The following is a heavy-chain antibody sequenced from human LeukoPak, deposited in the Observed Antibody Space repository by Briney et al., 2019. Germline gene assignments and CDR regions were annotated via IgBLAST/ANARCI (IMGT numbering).Heavy chain of an antibody. Sequence: SETLSLTCTVPGGSISSYYWSWIRQPPGKGLEWIGYIFISRTTNYNPSLKRRVTISIDTSKNQFSLKLSSVTAADTAVYYCARQTGYYGWFDSWGQGTLVTISS. V-gene: IGHV4-4*09. CDR2: IFISRTT. CDR3: ARQTGYYGWFDS. J-gene: IGHJ5*01. D-gene: IGHD3-9*01. CDR1: GGSISSYY.